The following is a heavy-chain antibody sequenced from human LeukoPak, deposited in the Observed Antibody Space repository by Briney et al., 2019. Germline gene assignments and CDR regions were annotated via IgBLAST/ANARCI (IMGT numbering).Heavy chain of an antibody. Sequence: GGSLRLSCVASGFTFSSYWMHWVRQDPRKGLVWVSRINGDGRNINYADSVRGRFTISRDNSKNTLYLQMNSLRAEDTAVYYCAKGRYDSSASPFDYWGQGTLVTVSS. CDR1: GFTFSSYW. CDR3: AKGRYDSSASPFDY. V-gene: IGHV3-74*01. J-gene: IGHJ4*02. D-gene: IGHD3-22*01. CDR2: INGDGRNI.